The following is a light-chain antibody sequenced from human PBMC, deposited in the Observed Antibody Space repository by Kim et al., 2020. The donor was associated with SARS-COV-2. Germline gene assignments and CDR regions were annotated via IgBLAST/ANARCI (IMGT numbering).Light chain of an antibody. V-gene: IGKV1-16*02. J-gene: IGKJ2*01. CDR2: AAS. CDR3: QQYNTYPLT. CDR1: QDINSY. Sequence: SASVGDRVTISCRASQDINSYLVWFQQRPGKAPKTLIYAASSLERGVPSNFSGSGFGTDFTLTINSLQPEDVATYYCQQYNTYPLTFGQGTKLEI.